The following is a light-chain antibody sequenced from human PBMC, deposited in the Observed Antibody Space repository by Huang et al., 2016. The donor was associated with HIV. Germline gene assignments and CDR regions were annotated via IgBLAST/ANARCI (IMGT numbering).Light chain of an antibody. CDR1: QYVSSN. Sequence: ERVMTQSPATLSVSLGERATLSCRASQYVSSNLAWYQQKPGQAPRLLIYGASTRVTDIQARFSGSGSGIEFTLTISSLQSEDFAVYYCQQYNNWPRTFGQGTKLEIK. CDR2: GAS. CDR3: QQYNNWPRT. J-gene: IGKJ2*01. V-gene: IGKV3-15*01.